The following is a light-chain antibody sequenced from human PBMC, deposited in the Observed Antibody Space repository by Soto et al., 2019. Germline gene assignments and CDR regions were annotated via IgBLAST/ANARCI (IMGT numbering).Light chain of an antibody. CDR2: AAS. J-gene: IGKJ4*01. Sequence: DFQMTQSPSSLSASVGDRVTITCRASQSISSYLNWYQQKPGKAPKLLIYAASSLQSGVPSRFSGSGAGTDVSLTISSLQPEDFATYYCQQSDSTLALTFVGGTQVEIK. V-gene: IGKV1-39*01. CDR1: QSISSY. CDR3: QQSDSTLALT.